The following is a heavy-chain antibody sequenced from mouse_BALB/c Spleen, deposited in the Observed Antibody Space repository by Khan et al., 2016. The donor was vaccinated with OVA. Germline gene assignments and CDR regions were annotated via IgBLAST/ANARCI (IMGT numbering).Heavy chain of an antibody. CDR2: IWAGGST. CDR3: SRNRDPDYFDY. J-gene: IGHJ2*01. Sequence: QVHVKQSGPGLVAPSQSLSITCTVSGFSLTNYGVHWVRQPPGKGLEWLGVIWAGGSTNYNSALMSRLSISKDNSKSQVFLKMNSLQTDDTAMYFWSRNRDPDYFDYWGQGTTLTVSS. V-gene: IGHV2-9*02. CDR1: GFSLTNYG.